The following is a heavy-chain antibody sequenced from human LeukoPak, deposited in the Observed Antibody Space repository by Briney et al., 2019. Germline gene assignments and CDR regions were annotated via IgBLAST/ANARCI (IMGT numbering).Heavy chain of an antibody. J-gene: IGHJ4*02. CDR1: GFTFSSYS. D-gene: IGHD2-15*01. V-gene: IGHV3-21*01. CDR3: ARSIGENYYFDY. CDR2: ISSSNSYI. Sequence: GGSLRLSCAASGFTFSSYSMNWVRQAPGKGLEWVLSISSSNSYIYYADSVKGRFTISRDTAKNSLYLQMNSLRAEDTAVYYCARSIGENYYFDYWGQGTLVTVSS.